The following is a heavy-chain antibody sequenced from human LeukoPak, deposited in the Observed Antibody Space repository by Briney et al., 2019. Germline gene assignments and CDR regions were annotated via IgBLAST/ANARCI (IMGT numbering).Heavy chain of an antibody. CDR2: MNPNSGNT. D-gene: IGHD6-19*01. V-gene: IGHV1-8*03. J-gene: IGHJ4*02. CDR3: ARGTRLAVTVTSQRTHCEF. Sequence: ASVKVSCTASAYTFTCYDNNLVRQATGQGLEWMGWMNPNSGNTGYEQKFQGRVTITRNTSIDTAYMELSSLRSEDTAVYYCARGTRLAVTVTSQRTHCEFWGQGTLVTVSS. CDR1: AYTFTCYD.